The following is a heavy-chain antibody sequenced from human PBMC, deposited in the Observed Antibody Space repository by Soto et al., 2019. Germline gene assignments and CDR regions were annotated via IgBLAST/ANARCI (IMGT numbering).Heavy chain of an antibody. D-gene: IGHD1-26*01. J-gene: IGHJ4*02. V-gene: IGHV3-23*01. CDR1: TFTFSSFG. Sequence: GGSLRLSCAASTFTFSSFGMAWVRQAPGKGLEWVSSISSGSGDYTYHAESVKGRFTISRDNSKNTLYLQMNSLRAEDTALYYCAKFVPNSGISYWGQGTLVTVSS. CDR2: ISSGSGDYT. CDR3: AKFVPNSGISY.